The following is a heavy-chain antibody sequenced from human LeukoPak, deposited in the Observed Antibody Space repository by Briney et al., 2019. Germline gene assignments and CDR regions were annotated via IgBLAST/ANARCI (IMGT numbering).Heavy chain of an antibody. CDR2: ISYDGSKK. CDR3: ARAEFYFDSSGYYPFDL. J-gene: IGHJ4*02. D-gene: IGHD3-22*01. CDR1: GFTFSSYG. V-gene: IGHV3-30*01. Sequence: GSLRLSCAASGFTFSSYGAHWVRQAPGKGLEWVASISYDGSKKYYADSVKGRFTISRDNSKNTVYLQMNSLRPEDTAVHSCARAEFYFDSSGYYPFDLWGQGTLVTVSS.